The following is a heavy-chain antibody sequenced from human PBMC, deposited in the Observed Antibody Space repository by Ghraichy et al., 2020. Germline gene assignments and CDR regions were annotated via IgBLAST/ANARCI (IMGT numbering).Heavy chain of an antibody. CDR1: GGSISSTSFY. V-gene: IGHV4-39*01. CDR3: ARHIAGTSSPFDD. CDR2: IYYSGST. J-gene: IGHJ4*02. Sequence: SETLSLTCTVSGGSISSTSFYCAWVRQTPGKGLEWIASIYYSGSTYYNPSLKSRVTMSVDTSKNHFSLQLSSVTAADTAIYHCARHIAGTSSPFDDWGQGTLVTVAS. D-gene: IGHD6-13*01.